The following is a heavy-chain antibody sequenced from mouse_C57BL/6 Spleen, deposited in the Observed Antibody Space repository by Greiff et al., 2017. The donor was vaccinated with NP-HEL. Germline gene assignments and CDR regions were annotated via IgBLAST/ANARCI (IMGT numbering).Heavy chain of an antibody. CDR3: ARDVYYPLDY. Sequence: QVQLQQSGAELVRPGSSVKLSCKASGYTFTSYWMDWVKQRPGQGLEWIGNIYPSDSESHYNQKFKDKATLTVDKSSSTEYMQLSSLASEDSAVSDCARDVYYPLDYWGKGTTLTVSS. CDR2: IYPSDSES. CDR1: GYTFTSYW. V-gene: IGHV1-61*01. J-gene: IGHJ2*01. D-gene: IGHD2-3*01.